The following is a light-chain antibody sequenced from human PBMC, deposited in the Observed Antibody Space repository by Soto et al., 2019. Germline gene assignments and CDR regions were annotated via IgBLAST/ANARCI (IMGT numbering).Light chain of an antibody. J-gene: IGLJ1*01. V-gene: IGLV2-14*01. CDR3: SSYTTISTYV. CDR1: SRDVGGYNY. Sequence: QPVLTQPASVSGSPGQSITISCTGTSRDVGGYNYVSWYQQHPGKAPKLMIYDVRNRPSGVSNRFSGSKSVNTASLTISGLQAEDEADYYCSSYTTISTYVFGTGTKVTVL. CDR2: DVR.